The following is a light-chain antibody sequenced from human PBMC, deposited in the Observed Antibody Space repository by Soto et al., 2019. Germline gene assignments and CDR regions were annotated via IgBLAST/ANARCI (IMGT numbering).Light chain of an antibody. V-gene: IGKV1-5*03. CDR2: KAS. CDR1: QSLSTS. Sequence: DIQMTQSPSTLSASVGDRVTITCRASQSLSTSLAWYQQKPGKAPKVLIYKASSLESGVPTRFSGSGSGTQFTLTISSLQPDDFATYYCQHCDSYWTFGQGTKVEIK. J-gene: IGKJ1*01. CDR3: QHCDSYWT.